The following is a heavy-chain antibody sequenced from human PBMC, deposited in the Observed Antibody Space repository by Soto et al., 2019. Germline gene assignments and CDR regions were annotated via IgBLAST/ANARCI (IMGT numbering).Heavy chain of an antibody. V-gene: IGHV4-31*03. CDR3: ARGVTMVRGVIHTPYFDD. J-gene: IGHJ4*02. CDR2: IYYSGNT. Sequence: QVQLQESGPGLVKPSQTLSLTCTVSGGSISSGGYYWSWIRQHPGKGLEWIGYIYYSGNTYYNPSRRSRVTIAEDTSKNDATLKLSSVTAADTAVYYCARGVTMVRGVIHTPYFDDRGQGNLVTVSS. CDR1: GGSISSGGYY. D-gene: IGHD3-10*01.